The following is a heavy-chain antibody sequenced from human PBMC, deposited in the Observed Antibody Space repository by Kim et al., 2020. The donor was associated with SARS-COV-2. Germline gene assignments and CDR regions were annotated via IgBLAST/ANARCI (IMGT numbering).Heavy chain of an antibody. D-gene: IGHD3-9*01. J-gene: IGHJ6*03. Sequence: ASVKVSCKASGYTFTSYDINWVRQATGQGLEWMGWMNPNSGNTGHAQKFQGRVTMTRNTSISTAYMELSSLRSEDMAVYYCARVVRYFDWLSPYYYYYYMDVWRKGTTVTVSS. CDR1: GYTFTSYD. CDR2: MNPNSGNT. CDR3: ARVVRYFDWLSPYYYYYYMDV. V-gene: IGHV1-8*01.